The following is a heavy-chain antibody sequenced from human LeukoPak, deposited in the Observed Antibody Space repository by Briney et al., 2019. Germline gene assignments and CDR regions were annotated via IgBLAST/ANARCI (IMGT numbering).Heavy chain of an antibody. CDR1: GFTFSSYS. D-gene: IGHD6-13*01. CDR3: AKFRRAAAGTGALDY. Sequence: PGGSLRLSCAASGFTFSSYSMNWVRQAPGKGLEWVSAISGSGGSTYYADSVKGRFTISRDNSKNTLYLQMNSLRAEDTAVYYCAKFRRAAAGTGALDYWGQGTLVTVSS. CDR2: ISGSGGST. V-gene: IGHV3-23*01. J-gene: IGHJ4*02.